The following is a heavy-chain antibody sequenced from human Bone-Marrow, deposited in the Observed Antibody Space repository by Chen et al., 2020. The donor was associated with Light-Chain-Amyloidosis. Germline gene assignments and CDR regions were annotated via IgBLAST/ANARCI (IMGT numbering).Heavy chain of an antibody. D-gene: IGHD3-10*01. CDR2: ISSSGSTI. Sequence: EVQLVESGGGLVQPGGSLRLSCAASGFTFSSYEMNWVRQAPGKGLEWVSYISSSGSTIYYADSVKGRFTISRDNAKNSLYLQMNSLRAEDTAVYYCARDGRGSGSYDGYFDYWGQGTLVTVSS. CDR1: GFTFSSYE. J-gene: IGHJ4*02. CDR3: ARDGRGSGSYDGYFDY. V-gene: IGHV3-48*03.